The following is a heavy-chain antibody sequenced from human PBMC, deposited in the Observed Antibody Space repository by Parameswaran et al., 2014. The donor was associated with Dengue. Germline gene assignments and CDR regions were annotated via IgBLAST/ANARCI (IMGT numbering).Heavy chain of an antibody. J-gene: IGHJ4*02. CDR2: IYDGGTT. V-gene: IGHV4-30-4*01. D-gene: IGHD3-16*01. Sequence: PGKGLEWIGDIYDGGTTNSNPSLKNRLSMSVDVAKNHFSLSLTSVMAADTATYYCARFHDLEKDVESWGQGTLVTVSS. CDR3: ARFHDLEKDVES.